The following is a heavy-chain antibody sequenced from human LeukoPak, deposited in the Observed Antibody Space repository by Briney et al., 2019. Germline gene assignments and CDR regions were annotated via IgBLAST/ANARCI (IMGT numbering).Heavy chain of an antibody. CDR2: IYYSGSI. CDR3: ARNPTLWDSSSWYNWFDP. V-gene: IGHV4-59*11. J-gene: IGHJ5*02. CDR1: GGSISSHY. D-gene: IGHD6-13*01. Sequence: SETLSLTCTVSGGSISSHYWSWIRQPPGKGLEWIGYIYYSGSINYNPSLKSRVTISVDTSKNQFSLKLSSVTAADTAVYYCARNPTLWDSSSWYNWFDPWGQGTLVTVSS.